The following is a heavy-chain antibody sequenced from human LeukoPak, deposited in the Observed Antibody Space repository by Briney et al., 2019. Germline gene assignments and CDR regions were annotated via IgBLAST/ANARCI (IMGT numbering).Heavy chain of an antibody. CDR3: ARLGLPDAFDI. CDR1: GFTFSSYA. V-gene: IGHV3-23*01. CDR2: ISGSGGST. Sequence: GGSLRPSCAASGFTFSSYAMSWVRQAPGKGLEWVSAISGSGGSTYYADSVKGRFTISRDNAKNSLYLQMNSLRAEDTAVYYCARLGLPDAFDIWGQGTMVTVSS. D-gene: IGHD3-16*01. J-gene: IGHJ3*02.